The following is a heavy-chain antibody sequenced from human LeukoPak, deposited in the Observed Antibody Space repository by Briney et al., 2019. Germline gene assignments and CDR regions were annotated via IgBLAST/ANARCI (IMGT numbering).Heavy chain of an antibody. Sequence: PGGSLRLSCAASGFTFSSYSMNWVRQAPGKGLEWVSAISSSSSYIYYADSVRGRFTISRDNAKNSLYLLNNSMRGEDTAVYYCARDGVSGWYGGTFDYWGQGTLVTVSS. CDR2: ISSSSSYI. CDR3: ARDGVSGWYGGTFDY. CDR1: GFTFSSYS. V-gene: IGHV3-21*01. D-gene: IGHD6-19*01. J-gene: IGHJ4*02.